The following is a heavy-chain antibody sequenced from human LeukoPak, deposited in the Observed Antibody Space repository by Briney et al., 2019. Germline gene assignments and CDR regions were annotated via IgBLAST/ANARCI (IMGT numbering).Heavy chain of an antibody. Sequence: EGSLRLSCTASGFTFSIYWMSWVRQAPGKGPEWVANIKYDGNEMYYVDSVKGRFSISRDNAKNSLYLQLNSLRAEDTAVYYCARGLKTVTTRGYYFDYWGQGTLVTVSS. CDR1: GFTFSIYW. CDR2: IKYDGNEM. CDR3: ARGLKTVTTRGYYFDY. D-gene: IGHD4-17*01. V-gene: IGHV3-7*01. J-gene: IGHJ4*02.